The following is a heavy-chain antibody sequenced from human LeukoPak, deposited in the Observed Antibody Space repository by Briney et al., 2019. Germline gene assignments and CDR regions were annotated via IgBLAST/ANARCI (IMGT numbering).Heavy chain of an antibody. J-gene: IGHJ3*02. Sequence: SETLSLTCSVSGGSISSSTYYWGWIRQPPGKGLEWIGNIYNSGSTYYNPSLKSRVTISVDTSKNQFSLKLSSVTAADTAVYYCARGPQYCSDGSCYSYAFDIWGQGTMVTVSS. D-gene: IGHD2-15*01. CDR3: ARGPQYCSDGSCYSYAFDI. CDR2: IYNSGST. CDR1: GGSISSSTYY. V-gene: IGHV4-39*01.